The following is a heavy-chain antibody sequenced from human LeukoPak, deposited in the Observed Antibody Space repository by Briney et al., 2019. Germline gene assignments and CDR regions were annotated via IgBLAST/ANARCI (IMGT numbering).Heavy chain of an antibody. V-gene: IGHV3-7*04. CDR2: IKHDGSEK. J-gene: IGHJ4*02. CDR1: GFTLSRYW. Sequence: GGSLRLSCAASGFTLSRYWMSWVRQAPGKGLEGVANIKHDGSEKYYVDSVKGRFAISRDNAKNSLYLQMNSLRGEDTAVYYCARDRDYYNYFEYWGQGTLVTVSS. CDR3: ARDRDYYNYFEY. D-gene: IGHD3-10*01.